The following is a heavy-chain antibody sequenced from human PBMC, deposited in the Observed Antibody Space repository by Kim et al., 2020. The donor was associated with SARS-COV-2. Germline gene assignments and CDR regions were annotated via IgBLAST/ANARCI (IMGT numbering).Heavy chain of an antibody. V-gene: IGHV4-34*01. CDR1: GGSFSGYY. D-gene: IGHD6-13*01. CDR2: INHSGST. J-gene: IGHJ3*02. CDR3: ARDEQIALDAFDI. Sequence: SETLSLTCAVYGGSFSGYYWSWIRQPPGKGLEWIGEINHSGSTNYNPSLKSRVTISVDTSKNQFSLKLSSVTAADTAVYYCARDEQIALDAFDIWGQGTMVTVSS.